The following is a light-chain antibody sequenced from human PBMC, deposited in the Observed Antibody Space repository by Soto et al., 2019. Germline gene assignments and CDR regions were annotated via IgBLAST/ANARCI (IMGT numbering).Light chain of an antibody. Sequence: QSVLTQPPSVSEAPGQRVTISCTGSSSNIGAGYEAHWYQQVPGTAPKLLIYENNNRPSGVPDQFSGSKSGTSASLAITGLQAEDEAEYYCQSYDSSLSVYVFGTGTKLTVL. V-gene: IGLV1-40*01. CDR3: QSYDSSLSVYV. CDR2: ENN. CDR1: SSNIGAGYE. J-gene: IGLJ1*01.